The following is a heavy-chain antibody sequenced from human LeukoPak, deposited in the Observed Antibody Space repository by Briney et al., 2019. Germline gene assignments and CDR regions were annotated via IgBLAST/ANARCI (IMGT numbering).Heavy chain of an antibody. V-gene: IGHV4-34*01. D-gene: IGHD2-21*02. Sequence: PSETLSLTCAVYGGSFSGYYWSWIRQPPGKGLEWIGEINHSGSTNYNPSLKSRVTISVDTSKNQFSLELSSVTAADTAVYYCARGYQYCGGDCFRPWGQGTLVTVSS. J-gene: IGHJ5*02. CDR2: INHSGST. CDR3: ARGYQYCGGDCFRP. CDR1: GGSFSGYY.